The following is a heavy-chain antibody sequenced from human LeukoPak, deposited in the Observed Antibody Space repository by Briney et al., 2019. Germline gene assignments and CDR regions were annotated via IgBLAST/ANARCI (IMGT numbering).Heavy chain of an antibody. Sequence: PGGTLRLSCAASGFTFSSSVMTWVRQAPGKGLEWVSVISGSGDDTFYADSVKGRFTISRDNSKNTLYLQMNSLRAEDTAVYYCAKNYGDYRPVRFDRWGQGTLVTVSS. CDR1: GFTFSSSV. CDR3: AKNYGDYRPVRFDR. V-gene: IGHV3-23*01. D-gene: IGHD4-17*01. J-gene: IGHJ5*02. CDR2: ISGSGDDT.